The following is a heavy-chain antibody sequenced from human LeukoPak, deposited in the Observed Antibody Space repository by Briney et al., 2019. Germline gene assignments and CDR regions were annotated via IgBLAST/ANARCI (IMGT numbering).Heavy chain of an antibody. CDR1: GFTFSSYA. D-gene: IGHD2-15*01. J-gene: IGHJ4*02. CDR2: ICGSGGST. V-gene: IGHV3-23*01. CDR3: AKLGFALGYCSGGSCYTPPGY. Sequence: GGSLRLSCAASGFTFSSYAMSWVRQAPGEGLEWVSAICGSGGSTYYADSVKGRFTISRDNSKNTLYLQMNSLRAEDTAVYYCAKLGFALGYCSGGSCYTPPGYWGQGTLVTVSS.